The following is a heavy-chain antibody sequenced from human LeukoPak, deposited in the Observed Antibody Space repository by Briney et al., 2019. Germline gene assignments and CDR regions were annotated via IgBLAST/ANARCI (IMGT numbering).Heavy chain of an antibody. CDR1: GFTFSNYW. D-gene: IGHD1-26*01. CDR2: INRDGSER. Sequence: PGGSLRLSCAASGFTFSNYWMTWVRQAPGKGLEWVANINRDGSERYYVDSVKGRFTISRDDAKSSLYLQMNSLRAEDTAVYYCAREGSGSYWEDYWGQGTLVTVSS. V-gene: IGHV3-7*01. J-gene: IGHJ4*02. CDR3: AREGSGSYWEDY.